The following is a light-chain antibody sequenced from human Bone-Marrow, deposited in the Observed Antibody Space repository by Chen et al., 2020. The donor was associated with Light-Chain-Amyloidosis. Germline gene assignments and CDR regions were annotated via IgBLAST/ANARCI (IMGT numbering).Light chain of an antibody. CDR3: PSAHSIVTYEVI. CDR1: DLPTKY. CDR2: RDT. J-gene: IGLJ2*01. Sequence: SYELTQPPSVSVSPGQTARITCSGDDLPTKYAYWYQQKPGQAPVLVIHRDTERPSGISERFSVSSSGTTATLTISVVQAEDEADYHCPSAHSIVTYEVIFGGCTKLTVL. V-gene: IGLV3-25*03.